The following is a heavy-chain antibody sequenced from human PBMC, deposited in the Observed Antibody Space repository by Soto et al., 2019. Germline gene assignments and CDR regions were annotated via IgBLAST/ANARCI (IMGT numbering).Heavy chain of an antibody. V-gene: IGHV1-69*12. CDR2: IIPIYGTA. CDR1: GGTFSSYA. Sequence: QVQLEQTGDEMMKPGSSVNVSCKASGGTFSSYAISWVRQAPGQGLEWMGGIIPIYGTANYAQKFQGRVTITADESTSTAYMELSSLRSEDTAVYYCARAILYDSYGMDVWGQGTTVTVSS. D-gene: IGHD3-3*01. J-gene: IGHJ6*02. CDR3: ARAILYDSYGMDV.